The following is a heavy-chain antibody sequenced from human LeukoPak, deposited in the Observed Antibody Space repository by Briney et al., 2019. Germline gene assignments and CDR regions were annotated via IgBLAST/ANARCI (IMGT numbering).Heavy chain of an antibody. CDR2: ISYDGSNK. CDR1: GFTFSSYV. V-gene: IGHV3-30-3*01. Sequence: GGSLRLSCAASGFTFSSYVMYWVRQAPGKGLEWVAVISYDGSNKYCADSVKGRFTISRDNSKNTLYLQMNSLRAEDTAVYYCARDGVVVPATDTFDIWGQGTMVTVSS. CDR3: ARDGVVVPATDTFDI. J-gene: IGHJ3*02. D-gene: IGHD2-15*01.